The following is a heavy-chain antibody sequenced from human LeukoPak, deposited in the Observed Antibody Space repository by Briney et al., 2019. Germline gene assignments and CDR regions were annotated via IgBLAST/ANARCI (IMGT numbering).Heavy chain of an antibody. CDR1: GFTSSSYG. V-gene: IGHV3-30*03. J-gene: IGHJ4*02. D-gene: IGHD6-13*01. Sequence: PGGSLRLSCAASGFTSSSYGMHWVRQAPGKGLEWVAVISYDGSNKYYADSVKGRFTISRDNSKNTLCLQMNSLRAEDTAVYYCASGPADWGIAGYSPGVYWGQGTLVTVSS. CDR3: ASGPADWGIAGYSPGVY. CDR2: ISYDGSNK.